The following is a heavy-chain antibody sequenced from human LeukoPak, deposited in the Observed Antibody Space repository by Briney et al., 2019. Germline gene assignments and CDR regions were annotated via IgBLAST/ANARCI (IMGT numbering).Heavy chain of an antibody. CDR2: IRYDGSNK. CDR3: AKVGLYNSGSYLFDY. J-gene: IGHJ4*02. V-gene: IGHV3-30*02. Sequence: SGGSLRLSCTVSGFTVSSNSMSWVRQAPGKGLEWVAFIRYDGSNKYYADSVKGRFTISRDNSKNTLYLQMNSLRAEDTAVYYCAKVGLYNSGSYLFDYWGQGTLVTVSS. D-gene: IGHD1-26*01. CDR1: GFTVSSNS.